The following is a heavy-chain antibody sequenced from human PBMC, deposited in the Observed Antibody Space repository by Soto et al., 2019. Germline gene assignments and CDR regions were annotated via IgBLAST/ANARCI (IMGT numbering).Heavy chain of an antibody. D-gene: IGHD3-9*01. Sequence: PGGSLRLSCAASGFTFSSHGMSWVRQAPGKGLEWVSLISRGGGSTYYANSVKGRFSISRDHSKNTLYLQMNSLRAEDTAVYYCARVPYFDWLPNTHYYYYGMEVWGKGTKVTVS. J-gene: IGHJ6*04. CDR3: ARVPYFDWLPNTHYYYYGMEV. CDR1: GFTFSSHG. CDR2: ISRGGGST. V-gene: IGHV3-23*01.